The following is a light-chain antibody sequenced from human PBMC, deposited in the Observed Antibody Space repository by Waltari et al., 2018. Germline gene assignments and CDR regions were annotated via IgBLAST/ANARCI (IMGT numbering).Light chain of an antibody. J-gene: IGLJ2*01. CDR3: FSYAGSSTFK. CDR1: SSDVGSSNF. Sequence: QSALTQPASVSGSPGQSITISCTGTSSDVGSSNFVSWYQHHPSKAPKLIFYEVPKRPLGVSYRFSGSKSDNTASLTISGLQADEEADYYCFSYAGSSTFKFGGGTMLTGL. CDR2: EVP. V-gene: IGLV2-23*02.